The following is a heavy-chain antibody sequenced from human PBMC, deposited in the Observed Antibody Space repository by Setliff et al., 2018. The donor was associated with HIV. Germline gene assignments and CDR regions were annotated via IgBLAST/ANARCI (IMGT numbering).Heavy chain of an antibody. J-gene: IGHJ6*02. CDR3: AREIGDYYDSSGYYPPTDYYYGMDV. CDR2: ISAYNGNT. Sequence: ASVKVSCKTFGYRFTDFYVNWVRQAPGQGLEWMGWISAYNGNTNYAQKLQGRVTMTTDTSTSTAYMALRSLRSDDTAVYYCAREIGDYYDSSGYYPPTDYYYGMDVWGQGTTVTVSS. V-gene: IGHV1-18*04. CDR1: GYRFTDFY. D-gene: IGHD3-22*01.